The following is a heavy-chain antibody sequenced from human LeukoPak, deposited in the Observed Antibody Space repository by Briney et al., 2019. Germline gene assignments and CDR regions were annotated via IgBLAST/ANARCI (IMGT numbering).Heavy chain of an antibody. CDR1: GGSTNSYY. D-gene: IGHD2-2*01. J-gene: IGHJ4*02. CDR3: ARVKASSTSWTFDQ. V-gene: IGHV4-4*07. Sequence: SETLSLTCSVSGGSTNSYYWCWIRQSGGKGLEWIGRIYSSGSTVYNPSLNSRLTMSIDTSKNQFSLTLKSVTATDTAVYYCARVKASSTSWTFDQWGQGALVTVSS. CDR2: IYSSGST.